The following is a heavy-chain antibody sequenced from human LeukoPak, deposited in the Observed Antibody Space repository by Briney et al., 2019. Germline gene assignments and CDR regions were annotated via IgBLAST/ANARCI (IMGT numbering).Heavy chain of an antibody. CDR3: ARDYPPYFHYDSSGYYRPGGMDV. V-gene: IGHV3-48*03. D-gene: IGHD3-22*01. CDR2: ISSSGSTI. Sequence: PGGSLRLSCAASGFTFSSYDMNWVRQAPGKGLEWVSYISSSGSTIYYADFVKGRFTISRDNAKNSLYLQMNSLRAEDTAVYYCARDYPPYFHYDSSGYYRPGGMDVWGQGTTVTVSS. J-gene: IGHJ6*02. CDR1: GFTFSSYD.